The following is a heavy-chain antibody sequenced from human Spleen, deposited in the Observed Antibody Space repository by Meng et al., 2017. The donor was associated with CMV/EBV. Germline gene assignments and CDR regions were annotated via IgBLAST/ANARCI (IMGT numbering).Heavy chain of an antibody. CDR1: GYSFTTYG. V-gene: IGHV1-18*01. Sequence: ASVKVSCKASGYSFTTYGISWVRQAPGQGLEWMGWISPYIGNTDYAQKFQGRVTMNADTSTNTAYMELRSLTSADTAIYYCARFYRLLYWFDPWGQGTLVTVSS. J-gene: IGHJ5*02. CDR3: ARFYRLLYWFDP. D-gene: IGHD1-26*01. CDR2: ISPYIGNT.